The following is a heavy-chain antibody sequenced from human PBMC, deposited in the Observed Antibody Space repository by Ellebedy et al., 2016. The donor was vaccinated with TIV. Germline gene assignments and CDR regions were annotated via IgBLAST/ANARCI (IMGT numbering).Heavy chain of an antibody. J-gene: IGHJ3*01. V-gene: IGHV3-23*01. CDR2: ITSSGDNT. CDR1: GFTFSSYA. CDR3: ARDQYGLVTINDAFDV. D-gene: IGHD3/OR15-3a*01. Sequence: PGGSLRLSCAASGFTFSSYAMSWVRQAPGKGLQWVATITSSGDNTYYADSVKGRFTLSRDNSENTLFLQMNSLGPEDTAVYYCARDQYGLVTINDAFDVWGQGTVVTVSS.